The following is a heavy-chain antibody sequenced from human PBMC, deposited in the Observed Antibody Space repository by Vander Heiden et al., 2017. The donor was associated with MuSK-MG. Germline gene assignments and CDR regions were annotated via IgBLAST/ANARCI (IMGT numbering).Heavy chain of an antibody. CDR2: IWYDGSNK. CDR3: ARGPMASNYYYYGMDV. J-gene: IGHJ6*02. Sequence: QVQLVESGGGVVQPGRSLRLSCPASGFTFSSNGMHWVRQAPGKGLEWVAVIWYDGSNKYYADSVKGRFTISRDNSKNTLYLQMNSLRAEDTAVYYCARGPMASNYYYYGMDVWGQGTTVTVSS. CDR1: GFTFSSNG. D-gene: IGHD2-2*01. V-gene: IGHV3-33*01.